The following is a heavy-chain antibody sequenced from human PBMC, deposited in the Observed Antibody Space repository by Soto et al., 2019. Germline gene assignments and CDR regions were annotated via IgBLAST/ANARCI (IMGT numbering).Heavy chain of an antibody. CDR3: AKDLVGYVSSSDDAFDI. Sequence: EVQLVESGGGLVQPGRSLRLSCAASGFTFDDYAMHWVRQAPGKGLEWVSGIRWNSGSIGYADSVKGRFTISRDNAKNSLHLQMNSLRPEDTALYYCAKDLVGYVSSSDDAFDIWGQGTMVTVSS. CDR2: IRWNSGSI. D-gene: IGHD6-6*01. V-gene: IGHV3-9*01. CDR1: GFTFDDYA. J-gene: IGHJ3*02.